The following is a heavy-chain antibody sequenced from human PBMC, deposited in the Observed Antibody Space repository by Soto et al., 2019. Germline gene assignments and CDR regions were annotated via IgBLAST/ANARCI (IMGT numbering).Heavy chain of an antibody. CDR2: VAQNGYI. CDR3: ARNRLDGYDFDS. V-gene: IGHV4-4*02. CDR1: NGSISSSNW. D-gene: IGHD5-12*01. J-gene: IGHJ4*02. Sequence: QVQLQESGPGLVKPSGTLSLTCTVSNGSISSSNWWRWVRQSPGKGLEWIGEVAQNGYIGSIPSLKSRLTILLDKPTNRFSLRLTSVTAADTAVYYCARNRLDGYDFDSWGQGILVTVSS.